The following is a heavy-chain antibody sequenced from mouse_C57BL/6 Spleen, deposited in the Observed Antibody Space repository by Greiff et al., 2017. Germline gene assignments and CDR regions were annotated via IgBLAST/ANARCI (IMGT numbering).Heavy chain of an antibody. CDR2: ILPGSGST. J-gene: IGHJ3*01. D-gene: IGHD1-1*01. V-gene: IGHV1-9*01. CDR1: GYTFTGYW. Sequence: QVQLQQSGAELMKPGASVKLSCKATGYTFTGYWIEWVKQRPGHGLEWIGEILPGSGSTNYNEKFKGKATFTADTSSNPAYMQLSSLTTEDSAIYYCASGTTVPGFAYWGQGTLVTVSA. CDR3: ASGTTVPGFAY.